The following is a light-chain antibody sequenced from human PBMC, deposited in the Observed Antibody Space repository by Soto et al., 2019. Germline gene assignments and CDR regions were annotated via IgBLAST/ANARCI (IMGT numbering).Light chain of an antibody. V-gene: IGKV3-11*01. Sequence: EIVLTQSPATLSLSPGEGATLSWSASQSVSTYLAWYQQRPGQAPRLLIYDASTRATGIPARFSGSGSEKDFTLTISSLEPEDFAVYYCKQRSNSITFGQGTRLEIK. J-gene: IGKJ5*01. CDR1: QSVSTY. CDR3: KQRSNSIT. CDR2: DAS.